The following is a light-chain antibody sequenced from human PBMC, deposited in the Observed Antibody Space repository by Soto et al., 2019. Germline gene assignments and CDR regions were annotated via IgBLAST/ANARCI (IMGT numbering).Light chain of an antibody. CDR1: SSDVGGYNY. CDR2: DVS. Sequence: QSALTQPASVSGSPGQSITISCTGTSSDVGGYNYVAWYQQHPGKAPKLMIYDVSIRPSGVSNRLSGSKSGNTASLTISGLQADDEADYYCSSYTSSSTLLDVFGTGTKVTVL. V-gene: IGLV2-14*01. J-gene: IGLJ1*01. CDR3: SSYTSSSTLLDV.